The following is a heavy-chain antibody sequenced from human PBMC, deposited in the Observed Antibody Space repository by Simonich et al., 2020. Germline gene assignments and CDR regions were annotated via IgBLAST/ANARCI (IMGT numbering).Heavy chain of an antibody. Sequence: EVQLVESGGGLVQPRGSLRLSCAASGFTFSSYWMSWVRQAPGKGLEWVANIKQDGSEKYYVDSVKGRFTISRDNAKNSLYLQMNSLRAEDTAVYYCARDGLGTAYYYYMDVWGKGTTVTVSS. V-gene: IGHV3-7*01. CDR2: IKQDGSEK. J-gene: IGHJ6*03. CDR1: GFTFSSYW. CDR3: ARDGLGTAYYYYMDV. D-gene: IGHD7-27*01.